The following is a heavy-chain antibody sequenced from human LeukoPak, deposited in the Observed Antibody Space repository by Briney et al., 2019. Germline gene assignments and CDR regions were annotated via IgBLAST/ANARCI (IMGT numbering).Heavy chain of an antibody. CDR2: IRDSGDNT. D-gene: IGHD3-16*01. CDR1: GFTFSIHA. Sequence: PGGSLRLSCAASGFTFSIHAMSWVRQSPVKGLEWVSSIRDSGDNTYYADSVKGRFTISRDNSKNILYLQMNSLRAEDTALYYCVRIMGTGDFDIWGQGTLVTVSS. CDR3: VRIMGTGDFDI. V-gene: IGHV3-23*01. J-gene: IGHJ3*02.